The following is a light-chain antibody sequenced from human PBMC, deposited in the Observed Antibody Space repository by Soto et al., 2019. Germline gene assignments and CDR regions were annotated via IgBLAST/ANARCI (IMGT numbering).Light chain of an antibody. Sequence: DIQMTHALSTLSGSVGDRVTXTXXAXQTIXSWXACYQQKPGKAPKILIYKASTLKSGVPSRLSGSGSGTELTLTISSLQPDDFATYYCQHYNSYSEAFGQGTKVDIK. V-gene: IGKV1-5*03. CDR2: KAS. J-gene: IGKJ1*01. CDR3: QHYNSYSEA. CDR1: QTIXSW.